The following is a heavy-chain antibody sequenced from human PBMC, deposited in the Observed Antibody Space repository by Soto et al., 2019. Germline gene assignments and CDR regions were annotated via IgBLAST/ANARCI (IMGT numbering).Heavy chain of an antibody. J-gene: IGHJ6*02. Sequence: LRLSCVASGFSFSSNVMHWVRQAPGKGLEWVAALWYDGNNKNYAESVEGRFTISRDNSKTTLYLEMNSLRREDTAVYYCARDIYDTTGFYPSMDVWGQGTTVTVSS. CDR1: GFSFSSNV. D-gene: IGHD3-22*01. CDR3: ARDIYDTTGFYPSMDV. V-gene: IGHV3-33*01. CDR2: LWYDGNNK.